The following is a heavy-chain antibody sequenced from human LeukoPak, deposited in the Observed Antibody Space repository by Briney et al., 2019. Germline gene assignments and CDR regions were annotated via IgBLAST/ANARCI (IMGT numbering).Heavy chain of an antibody. Sequence: SETLSLTCTVSGGSISSSSYYWGWIRQPPGKGLEWIGSIYYSGSTYYNPSLKSRVTISVDTSKNQFSLKLSSVTAADTAVYYCARQAGAEYSSGPEKAPIDYWGQGTLVTVSS. CDR1: GGSISSSSYY. V-gene: IGHV4-39*01. CDR2: IYYSGST. D-gene: IGHD6-19*01. CDR3: ARQAGAEYSSGPEKAPIDY. J-gene: IGHJ4*02.